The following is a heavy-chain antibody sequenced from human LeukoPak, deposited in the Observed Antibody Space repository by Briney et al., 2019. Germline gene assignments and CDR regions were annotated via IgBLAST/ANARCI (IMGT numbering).Heavy chain of an antibody. CDR3: ASSKGCSGGSCYWRYFDY. D-gene: IGHD2-15*01. CDR1: GGTFSSYA. V-gene: IGHV1-69*13. Sequence: ASVKVSCKASGGTFSSYAISWVRQAPGQGLEWMGGIIPIFGTANYAQKFQGRVTITADESTSTAYMELSGLRSEDTAVYYCASSKGCSGGSCYWRYFDYWGQGTLVTVSS. CDR2: IIPIFGTA. J-gene: IGHJ4*02.